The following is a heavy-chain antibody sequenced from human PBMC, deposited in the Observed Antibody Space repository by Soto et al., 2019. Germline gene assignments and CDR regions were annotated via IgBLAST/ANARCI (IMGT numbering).Heavy chain of an antibody. D-gene: IGHD3-10*01. V-gene: IGHV4-30-4*01. CDR2: IYYSGST. J-gene: IGHJ4*02. Sequence: QVQLQESGPGLVKPSQTLSLTCTVSGGSISSGDYYWSWIRQPLGKGLEWIGYIYYSGSTYYNPSLKSRVTISVDTSKNQFSLKLSSVTAADTAVYYCAREGVRGERYFDYWGQGTLVTVSS. CDR3: AREGVRGERYFDY. CDR1: GGSISSGDYY.